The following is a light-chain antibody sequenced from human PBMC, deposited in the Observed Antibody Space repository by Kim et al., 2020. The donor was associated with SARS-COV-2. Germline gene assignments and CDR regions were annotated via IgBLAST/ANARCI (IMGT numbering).Light chain of an antibody. CDR3: QKYNRAPPPWT. CDR2: AAS. Sequence: DIQMTQSPSSLSASVGDRVTITCRASQCISNYLAWYQQKPGKVPKLLIYAASTLQSGVPSRFSGSGSGTDFTLTISSLQPEDVATYYCQKYNRAPPPWTFGQGTKVDIK. CDR1: QCISNY. J-gene: IGKJ1*01. V-gene: IGKV1-27*01.